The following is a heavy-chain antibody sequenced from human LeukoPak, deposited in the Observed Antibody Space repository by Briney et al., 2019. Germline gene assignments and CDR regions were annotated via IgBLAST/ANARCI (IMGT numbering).Heavy chain of an antibody. Sequence: SVKVSCKASGATFNNYVITWVRQAPGQGLEWMAMIIPSLDIVNYAQTFQDRLTITADKSTSTACMELRSLRSEDTAVYYCARGFGGSSGSSDYYGMDVWGQGTTVTVSS. D-gene: IGHD6-19*01. CDR3: ARGFGGSSGSSDYYGMDV. CDR1: GATFNNYV. J-gene: IGHJ6*02. V-gene: IGHV1-69*04. CDR2: IIPSLDIV.